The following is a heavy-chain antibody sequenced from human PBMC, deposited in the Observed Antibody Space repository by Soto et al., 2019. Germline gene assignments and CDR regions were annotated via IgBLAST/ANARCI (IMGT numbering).Heavy chain of an antibody. Sequence: QVQLMQSGAEVKKPGASVKVSCKASGYTFTNYGINWVRQAPGQGLEWLGWVSAYNGERRYAQRVQARVIMTTDTSTTTAYMELMSLRSDDTAVYYCSRGTSIPASGDYWGQGTLVTVSS. CDR1: GYTFTNYG. CDR2: VSAYNGER. D-gene: IGHD6-6*01. CDR3: SRGTSIPASGDY. J-gene: IGHJ4*01. V-gene: IGHV1-18*01.